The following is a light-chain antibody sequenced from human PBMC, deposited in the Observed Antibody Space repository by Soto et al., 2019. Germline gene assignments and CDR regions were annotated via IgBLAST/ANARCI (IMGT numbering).Light chain of an antibody. Sequence: EIVLTQSPATLSLSPGEGATLSCRASQSVSSIYFAWDGQKPGQAPTLLIYGASTSATGITANFSGSGSATAFTLPTSSLQSADVAVYYYQQYNSWPPYTFGPGTKVDI. CDR1: QSVSSIY. J-gene: IGKJ3*01. V-gene: IGKV3-15*01. CDR2: GAS. CDR3: QQYNSWPPYT.